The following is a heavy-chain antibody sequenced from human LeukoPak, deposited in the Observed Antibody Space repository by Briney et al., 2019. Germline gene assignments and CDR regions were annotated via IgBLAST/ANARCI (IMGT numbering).Heavy chain of an antibody. V-gene: IGHV4-31*03. D-gene: IGHD4-17*01. J-gene: IGHJ5*02. CDR3: ARNKGYDYGDYGWFDP. Sequence: SQTLSLTCIVSGGSISSGGYYWSWIRQHPGKGLEWIGYVYYSGSTYYNPSLKSRVTISVDTSKNQFSLKLSSVTAADTAVYYCARNKGYDYGDYGWFDPWGQGTLVTVSS. CDR1: GGSISSGGYY. CDR2: VYYSGST.